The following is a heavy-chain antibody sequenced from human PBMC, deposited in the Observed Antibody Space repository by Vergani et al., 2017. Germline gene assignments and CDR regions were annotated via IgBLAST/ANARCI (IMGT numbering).Heavy chain of an antibody. D-gene: IGHD5-12*01. V-gene: IGHV3-21*01. CDR1: GFTFSSYS. Sequence: EVQLVESGGGPVKPGGSLRLSCAASGFTFSSYSMNWVRQAPGKGLEWVSSISSSSSYIYYADSVKGRFTISRDNAKNSLYLQMNSLRAEDTAVYYCARVRGPYWYFDLWGRGTLVTVSS. J-gene: IGHJ2*01. CDR3: ARVRGPYWYFDL. CDR2: ISSSSSYI.